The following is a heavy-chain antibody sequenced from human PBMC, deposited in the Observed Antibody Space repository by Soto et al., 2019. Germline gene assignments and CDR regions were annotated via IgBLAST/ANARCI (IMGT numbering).Heavy chain of an antibody. CDR1: GLTFSSYA. J-gene: IGHJ5*02. V-gene: IGHV3-23*01. CDR2: IGSGGGST. D-gene: IGHD1-20*01. CDR3: ANGLNWRFDP. Sequence: EVQLLESGGGLVQPGGSLRLSCAASGLTFSSYAMSWVRQTPGKGLEWVSGIGSGGGSTYYADSVKGRFTISRDNSKNTLYLQRNSLRAEDTAVYYCANGLNWRFDPWGQGTLVTVSS.